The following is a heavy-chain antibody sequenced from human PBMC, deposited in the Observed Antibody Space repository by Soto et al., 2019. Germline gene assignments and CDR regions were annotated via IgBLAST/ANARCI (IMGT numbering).Heavy chain of an antibody. CDR3: ARALYAPRWFDP. CDR1: GYTLTELS. D-gene: IGHD2-8*01. V-gene: IGHV1-24*01. CDR2: FDPEDGET. Sequence: ASVKVSCKVSGYTLTELSMHWVRQAPGKGLEWMGGFDPEDGETIYAQKFQGRVTMTEDTSTDTAYMELSSLRSEDTAVYYCARALYAPRWFDPWGQGTLVTVSS. J-gene: IGHJ5*02.